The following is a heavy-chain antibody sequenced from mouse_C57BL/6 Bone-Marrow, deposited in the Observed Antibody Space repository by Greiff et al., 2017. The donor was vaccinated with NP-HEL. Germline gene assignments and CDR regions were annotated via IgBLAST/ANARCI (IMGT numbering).Heavy chain of an antibody. CDR1: GFTFSDYY. Sequence: EVQGVESGGGLVQPGGSLKLSCAASGFTFSDYYMYWVRQTPEKRLEWVAYISNGGGSTYYPDTVKVRFTISRDNAKNTLYLQMSRLKSEDTAMYYCARRDYYGSSSEDWGTGTTVTVSS. D-gene: IGHD1-1*01. CDR3: ARRDYYGSSSED. J-gene: IGHJ1*03. CDR2: ISNGGGST. V-gene: IGHV5-12*01.